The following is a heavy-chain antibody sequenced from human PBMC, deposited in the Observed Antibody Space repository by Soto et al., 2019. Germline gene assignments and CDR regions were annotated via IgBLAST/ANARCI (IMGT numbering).Heavy chain of an antibody. CDR2: IWNDGIRK. V-gene: IGHV3-33*01. D-gene: IGHD3-3*01. CDR1: GFTFSRYG. Sequence: PRGSLRLSCAASGFTFSRYGMHWVRQAPGKGLEWVALIWNDGIRKVYVDSVKGRFTISRDNSKNTPYLQMNSLRAEDTAVYYCARVGRYYDFWSGYPEAHYYYYGMDVWGQGTTVTVSS. CDR3: ARVGRYYDFWSGYPEAHYYYYGMDV. J-gene: IGHJ6*02.